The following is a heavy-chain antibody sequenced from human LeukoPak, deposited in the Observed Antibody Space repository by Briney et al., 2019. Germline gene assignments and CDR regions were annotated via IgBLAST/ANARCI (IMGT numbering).Heavy chain of an antibody. Sequence: PGGSLRLSCAASGFTFSSYGMHWVRQAPGKGLEWVANIKQDGNEKYYVDSVKGRFIISRDNAKSSLYLQMNSLRAEDTAVYYCARMVRGVITYYGLDVWGQGTTVTVSS. CDR3: ARMVRGVITYYGLDV. J-gene: IGHJ6*02. CDR2: IKQDGNEK. D-gene: IGHD3-10*01. V-gene: IGHV3-7*03. CDR1: GFTFSSYG.